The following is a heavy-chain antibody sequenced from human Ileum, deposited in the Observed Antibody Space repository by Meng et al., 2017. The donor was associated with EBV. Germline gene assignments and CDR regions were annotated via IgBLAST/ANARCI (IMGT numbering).Heavy chain of an antibody. CDR1: GYTFTRYP. J-gene: IGHJ4*02. V-gene: IGHV7-4-1*02. D-gene: IGHD6-19*01. CDR2: VSTNTGNP. CDR3: GTLKYTSGFYGPAY. Sequence: QVHLVQSGSELKKPGASVKVSCKASGYTFTRYPMNWVRQAPGQGLEWMGWVSTNTGNPTYAKGFTGRLVFSVDTSVSTAYLQISSLKAEDTAVYYCGTLKYTSGFYGPAYWGQGALVTVSS.